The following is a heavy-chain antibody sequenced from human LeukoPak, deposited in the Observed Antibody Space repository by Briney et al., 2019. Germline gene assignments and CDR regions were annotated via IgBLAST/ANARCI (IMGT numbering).Heavy chain of an antibody. CDR1: GFTLSSYW. V-gene: IGHV3-7*01. J-gene: IGHJ3*02. CDR2: IKEDGSEK. CDR3: ARDWVAGVPFDAFDI. D-gene: IGHD3-10*01. Sequence: GVSLRLSCAASGFTLSSYWMSGVRQAPGKGLEGVANIKEDGSEKYYVDSVEGRFTISRDNAKNSLYLHMNSLTAEDTAMYYCARDWVAGVPFDAFDIWGQGTMVSVSS.